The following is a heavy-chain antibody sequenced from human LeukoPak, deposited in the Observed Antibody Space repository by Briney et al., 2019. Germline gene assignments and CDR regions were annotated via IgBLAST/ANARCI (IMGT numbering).Heavy chain of an antibody. CDR1: GGSFSGYY. CDR2: INHSGST. J-gene: IGHJ4*02. V-gene: IGHV4-34*01. D-gene: IGHD3-22*01. CDR3: ARGSAGLHYYDSSGYYWAY. Sequence: SETLSLTCAVYGGSFSGYYWSWIRQPPGKGLERIGEINHSGSTNYNPSLKSRATISVDTSKNQFSLKLSSVTAADTAVYYCARGSAGLHYYDSSGYYWAYWGQGTLVTVSS.